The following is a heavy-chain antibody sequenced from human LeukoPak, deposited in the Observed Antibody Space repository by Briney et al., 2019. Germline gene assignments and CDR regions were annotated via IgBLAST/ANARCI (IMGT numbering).Heavy chain of an antibody. Sequence: GASVKVSCKASGGTFSSYAISWVRQAPGQGLEWMGGIIPIFGTANYAQKFQGRVTITADESTSTAYMELSSLRSEDTAVYYCARGGTGTTPGDWGQGTLATVSS. CDR1: GGTFSSYA. V-gene: IGHV1-69*01. CDR2: IIPIFGTA. CDR3: ARGGTGTTPGD. D-gene: IGHD1-1*01. J-gene: IGHJ4*02.